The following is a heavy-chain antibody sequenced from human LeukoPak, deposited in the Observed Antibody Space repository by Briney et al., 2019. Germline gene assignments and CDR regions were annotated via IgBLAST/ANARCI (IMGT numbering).Heavy chain of an antibody. V-gene: IGHV3-30*02. D-gene: IGHD3-22*01. CDR2: IRYDGSNK. CDR3: ARGRSYDSRATNGY. CDR1: GFTFSSYG. J-gene: IGHJ4*02. Sequence: GGSLRLSCAASGFTFSSYGMHGVRQAPGKGLEWVAFIRYDGSNKYYADSVKGRFTISRDNAKNTVYLQMNSLRAEDTAVYYCARGRSYDSRATNGYWGQGALVTVSS.